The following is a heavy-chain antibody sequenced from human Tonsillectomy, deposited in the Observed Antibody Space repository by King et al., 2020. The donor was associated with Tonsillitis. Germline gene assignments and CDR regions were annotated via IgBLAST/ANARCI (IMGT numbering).Heavy chain of an antibody. CDR1: GYTFTDFY. D-gene: IGHD4-23*01. CDR2: INPSGGNT. Sequence: VQLVESGAEVKKPGASVKVSCKASGYTFTDFYIHWVRQAPGQGLEWMGIINPSGGNTVYEQKFQGRVIMTTATSTSTVPMEMSSLRSEDTALYYCAGEAVEHVFDIWGQGTMVTVSS. CDR3: AGEAVEHVFDI. V-gene: IGHV1-46*01. J-gene: IGHJ3*02.